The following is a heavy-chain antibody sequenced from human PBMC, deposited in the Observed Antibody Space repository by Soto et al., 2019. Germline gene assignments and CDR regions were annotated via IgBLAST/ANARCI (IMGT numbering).Heavy chain of an antibody. CDR2: ISSSGSSI. V-gene: IGHV3-48*03. CDR3: ARGYSHGKKGDCFDP. D-gene: IGHD5-18*01. CDR1: GFTFRSYE. Sequence: PGGSLRLSCAASGFTFRSYEMNWVRQAPGKGLEWVSYISSSGSSIYYADSVEGRFTISRDNAKNSLYLQMNSLRVEDTAVYYCARGYSHGKKGDCFDPWGQGTLVTVSS. J-gene: IGHJ5*02.